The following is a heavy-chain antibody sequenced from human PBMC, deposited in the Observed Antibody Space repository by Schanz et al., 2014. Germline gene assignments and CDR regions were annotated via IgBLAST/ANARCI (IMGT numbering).Heavy chain of an antibody. J-gene: IGHJ4*02. CDR1: GFTFSSYA. CDR2: VSSDGNND. V-gene: IGHV3-30*03. CDR3: ARGGPAYYFDD. Sequence: VQLVESGGGLVQPGGSLRLSCAASGFTFSSYAMSWVRQAPGKGLEWVALVSSDGNNDYYTDSVKGRFTISRDNSKNTVHLQMNSLRAEDTAVYYCARGGPAYYFDDWGQGTLVTVSS.